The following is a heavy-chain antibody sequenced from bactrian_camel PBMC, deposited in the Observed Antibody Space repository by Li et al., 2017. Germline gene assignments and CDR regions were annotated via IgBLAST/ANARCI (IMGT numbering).Heavy chain of an antibody. CDR3: AADGYRAGNCLSLSDSSFFPY. CDR1: GYTFNTY. CDR2: IDTGDGST. V-gene: IGHV3S31*01. Sequence: DVQLVESGGGSALAGGSVRLSCAASGYTFNTYSWFRQAPGQEREGVAAIDTGDGSTYYLNSVEGRFTISHDNAKNTLYLQMNSLKPEDTAIYYCAADGYRAGNCLSLSDSSFFPYWGQGTQVTVS. D-gene: IGHD1*01. J-gene: IGHJ4*01.